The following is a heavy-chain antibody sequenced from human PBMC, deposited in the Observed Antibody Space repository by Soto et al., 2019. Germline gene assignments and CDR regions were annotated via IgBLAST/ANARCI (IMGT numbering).Heavy chain of an antibody. CDR2: IYPGDSDT. D-gene: IGHD1-1*01. V-gene: IGHV5-51*01. CDR3: ARPNRNFRYYYNAIHL. Sequence: GESLKISCKGSGYTFTDYWIGWVRQLPGKGLEWMGIIYPGDSDTRYSPSFQGQVTITADKSTSNAYLQGHTLKATDTAMSYRARPNRNFRYYYNAIHLWGQGTTVTVSS. CDR1: GYTFTDYW. J-gene: IGHJ6*02.